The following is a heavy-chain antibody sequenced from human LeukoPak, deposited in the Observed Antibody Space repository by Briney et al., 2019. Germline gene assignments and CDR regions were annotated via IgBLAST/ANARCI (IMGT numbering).Heavy chain of an antibody. D-gene: IGHD1-26*01. CDR3: AGDQGGSAHRHAFDI. CDR1: GFTFSDYY. J-gene: IGHJ3*02. V-gene: IGHV3-11*01. Sequence: GGSLRPSCAASGFTFSDYYMSWIRQAPGKGLEWVSYISSSGSTIYYADSVKGRFTISRDNAKNSLYLQMNSLRAEDTAVYYCAGDQGGSAHRHAFDIWGQGTLVTVSS. CDR2: ISSSGSTI.